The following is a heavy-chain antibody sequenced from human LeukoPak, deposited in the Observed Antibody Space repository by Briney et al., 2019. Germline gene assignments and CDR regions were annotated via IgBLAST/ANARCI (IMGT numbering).Heavy chain of an antibody. CDR2: VYHTGST. D-gene: IGHD2/OR15-2a*01. V-gene: IGHV4-59*01. CDR3: ARAVWYSTSYYYMDV. J-gene: IGHJ6*03. Sequence: SETLSLTCTVSGGSISSFYWSWIRQPPGKGLEWIGYVYHTGSTKDNPSLNSRVTISIDTSKNQFSLKLKSVTAADTAMYYCARAVWYSTSYYYMDVWGKGTTVTVSS. CDR1: GGSISSFY.